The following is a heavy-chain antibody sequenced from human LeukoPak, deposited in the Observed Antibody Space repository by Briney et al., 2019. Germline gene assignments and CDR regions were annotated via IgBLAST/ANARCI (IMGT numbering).Heavy chain of an antibody. CDR1: GFTFDDYA. CDR3: AKAHLSSGWYGYFDY. D-gene: IGHD6-19*01. J-gene: IGHJ4*02. V-gene: IGHV3-9*03. CDR2: ISWNRGSI. Sequence: GRSLRLSCAASGFTFDDYAMHWVRQAPGKGLEGVSGISWNRGSIGYADSVKGRFTISRDNAKNSLYLQMNSLRAEDMALYYCAKAHLSSGWYGYFDYWGQGTLVTVSS.